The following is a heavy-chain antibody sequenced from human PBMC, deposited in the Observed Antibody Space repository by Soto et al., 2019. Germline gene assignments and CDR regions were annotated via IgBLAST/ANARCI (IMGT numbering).Heavy chain of an antibody. J-gene: IGHJ1*01. CDR1: GYTFTSYG. CDR2: ISAYNGNT. V-gene: IGHV1-18*01. D-gene: IGHD4-17*01. CDR3: ARDQSPYGDYGTQYFQH. Sequence: QVQLVQSGAEVKKPGASVKVSCKASGYTFTSYGISWVRQAPGQGLEWLGWISAYNGNTNYAQKLQGRVTMTTDTSQSTGYMELRSVRSDDTAVYYCARDQSPYGDYGTQYFQHWGQGTLVTVSS.